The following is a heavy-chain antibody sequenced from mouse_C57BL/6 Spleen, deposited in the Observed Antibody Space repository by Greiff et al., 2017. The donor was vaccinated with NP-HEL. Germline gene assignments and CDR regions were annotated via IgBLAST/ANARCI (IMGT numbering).Heavy chain of an antibody. CDR2: IYPGSGST. D-gene: IGHD2-1*01. CDR1: GYTFTSYW. V-gene: IGHV1-55*01. J-gene: IGHJ4*01. CDR3: ARHGNCERVYAMDY. Sequence: VQLQQSGAELVKPGASVKMSCKASGYTFTSYWITWVKQRPGQGLEWIGDIYPGSGSTNYNEKFKSKATLTVDTSSSTAYMQLSSLTSEDAAVYYCARHGNCERVYAMDYWGQGTSVTVSS.